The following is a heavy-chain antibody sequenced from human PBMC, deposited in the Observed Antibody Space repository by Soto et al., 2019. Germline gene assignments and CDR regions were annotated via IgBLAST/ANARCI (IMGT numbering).Heavy chain of an antibody. Sequence: SETLSLTCAVSGGSISSSNWWSWVRQPPGKGLEWIGEIYLSGSTNYNPSLKSQVTISVDKSKNQFSLKLISVTAADTAVYYCARLVYYYYGMDVWGQGTTVTVSS. CDR3: ARLVYYYYGMDV. V-gene: IGHV4-4*02. J-gene: IGHJ6*02. CDR1: GGSISSSNW. D-gene: IGHD2-8*02. CDR2: IYLSGST.